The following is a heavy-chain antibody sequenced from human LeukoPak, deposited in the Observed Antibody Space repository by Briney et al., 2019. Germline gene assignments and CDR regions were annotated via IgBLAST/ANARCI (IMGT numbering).Heavy chain of an antibody. V-gene: IGHV1-69*13. J-gene: IGHJ4*02. CDR2: IIPIFGTA. CDR1: GGTFSSYA. Sequence: GASVKVSCKASGGTFSSYAICWVRQAPGQGLEWMGGIIPIFGTANYAQKFQGRVTITADESTSTAYMELSSLRSEDTAVYYCARSGYSYGYDFDYWGQGTLVTVSS. D-gene: IGHD5-18*01. CDR3: ARSGYSYGYDFDY.